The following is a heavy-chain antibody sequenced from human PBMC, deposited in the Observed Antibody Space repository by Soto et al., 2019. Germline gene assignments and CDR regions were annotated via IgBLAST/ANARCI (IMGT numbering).Heavy chain of an antibody. CDR3: AKDRETAWFPDF. CDR1: GFTFTSYA. V-gene: IGHV3-23*01. CDR2: ISGGDT. J-gene: IGHJ4*02. Sequence: GGSLRLSCAASGFTFTSYALSWVRQAPGKGLEWVSTISGGDTYYADFVKGRFTISRDTSKNTLYLQMDGLRAEDTAIYYCAKDRETAWFPDFWGQGALVTVSS. D-gene: IGHD3-10*01.